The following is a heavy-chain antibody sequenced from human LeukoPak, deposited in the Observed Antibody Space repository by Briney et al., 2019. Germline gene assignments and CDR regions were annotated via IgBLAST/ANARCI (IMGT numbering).Heavy chain of an antibody. CDR3: ARVNVVVPPYYMDV. CDR1: GYTFTGYY. J-gene: IGHJ6*03. D-gene: IGHD2-2*01. CDR2: INPNSGGT. V-gene: IGHV1-2*02. Sequence: GASVKVSCKASGYTFTGYYMHWVRQAPGQGLEWMGWINPNSGGTNYAQKFQGRVTMTRDTSISTAYMELSRLRSDDTAVYYCARVNVVVPPYYMDVWGKGTTVTVSS.